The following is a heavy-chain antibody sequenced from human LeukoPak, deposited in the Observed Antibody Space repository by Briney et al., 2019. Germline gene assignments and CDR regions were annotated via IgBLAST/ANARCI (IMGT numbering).Heavy chain of an antibody. J-gene: IGHJ4*02. CDR3: TTDLPGRSDY. CDR2: IKSKTDGGKT. Sequence: NPGGSLRLSCAASGFTFSNAWMSWVRQAPGKGLEWVGRIKSKTDGGKTGYAAPVNGRFTISRDDSKNTLYLQMNSLKTEDTAVYYCTTDLPGRSDYWGQGTLVTVSS. V-gene: IGHV3-15*01. CDR1: GFTFSNAW.